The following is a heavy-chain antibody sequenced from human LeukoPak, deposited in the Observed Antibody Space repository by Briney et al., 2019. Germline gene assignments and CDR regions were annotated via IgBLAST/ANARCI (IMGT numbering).Heavy chain of an antibody. D-gene: IGHD1-26*01. CDR3: ARHPPRVGWYYYYMDV. CDR2: IYYSGSI. Sequence: SETLSLTCSVSGYSISNAYYWGWIRQPPGKGLEWIGSIYYSGSIFYNPSLKSRVTISIDTSKNHFSLKLSSVTAADTAVYYCARHPPRVGWYYYYMDVWGKGTTVTISS. J-gene: IGHJ6*03. CDR1: GYSISNAYY. V-gene: IGHV4-38-2*02.